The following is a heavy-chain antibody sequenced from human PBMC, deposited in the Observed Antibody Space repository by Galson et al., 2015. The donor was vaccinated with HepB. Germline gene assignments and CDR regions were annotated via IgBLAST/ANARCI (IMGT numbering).Heavy chain of an antibody. CDR1: GGSISSYY. Sequence: LSLTCTVSGGSISSYYWSWIRQPPGKGLEWIGYIYYSGSTNYNPSLKSRVTISVDTSKNQFSLKLSSVTAADTAVYYCARGMVEVPAANWFDPWGQGTLVTVSS. CDR2: IYYSGST. V-gene: IGHV4-59*01. D-gene: IGHD2-2*01. CDR3: ARGMVEVPAANWFDP. J-gene: IGHJ5*02.